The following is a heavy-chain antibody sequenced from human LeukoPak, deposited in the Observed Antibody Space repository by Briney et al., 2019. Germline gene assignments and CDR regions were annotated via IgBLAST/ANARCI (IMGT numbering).Heavy chain of an antibody. D-gene: IGHD3-22*01. CDR1: GGTFSSYA. J-gene: IGHJ5*02. Sequence: GASVKVSCRASGGTFSSYAISWVRQAPGQGLEWMGGIIPIFGTANYAQKLQGRVTITADESTSTAYTELSSLRSEDTAVYYCARTVIEEDVVVIDNWFDPWGQGTLVTVSS. CDR2: IIPIFGTA. CDR3: ARTVIEEDVVVIDNWFDP. V-gene: IGHV1-69*13.